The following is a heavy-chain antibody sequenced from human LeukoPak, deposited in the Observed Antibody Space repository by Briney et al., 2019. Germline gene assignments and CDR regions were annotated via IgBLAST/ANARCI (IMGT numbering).Heavy chain of an antibody. V-gene: IGHV1-46*01. J-gene: IGHJ5*02. CDR2: INPSGGST. CDR1: GYTFTSYY. D-gene: IGHD1-26*01. Sequence: GASVKVSCKASGYTFTSYYMHWVRQTPGQGLEWMGIINPSGGSTSYAQKFQGRVTMARDMSTSTVYMELSSLRSEDTAVYYCARGPSGSYHLANWFDPWGQGTLVTVSS. CDR3: ARGPSGSYHLANWFDP.